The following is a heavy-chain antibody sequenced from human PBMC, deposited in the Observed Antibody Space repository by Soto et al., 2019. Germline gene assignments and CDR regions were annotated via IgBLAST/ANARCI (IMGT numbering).Heavy chain of an antibody. CDR2: IYYSGST. D-gene: IGHD4-17*01. V-gene: IGHV4-59*06. CDR1: GGSISSYY. J-gene: IGHJ4*02. CDR3: ARTTPDYGDYPLDY. Sequence: SETLSLTCTVSGGSISSYYWSWIRQPPGKGLEWIGYIYYSGSTYYNPSLKSRVTISVDTSKNQFSLKLSSVTAADTAVYYCARTTPDYGDYPLDYWGQGTLVTVSS.